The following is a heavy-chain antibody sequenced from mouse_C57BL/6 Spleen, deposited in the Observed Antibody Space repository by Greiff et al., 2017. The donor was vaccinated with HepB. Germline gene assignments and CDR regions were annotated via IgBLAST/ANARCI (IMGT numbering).Heavy chain of an antibody. CDR2: IDPSDSYT. CDR1: GYTFTSYW. Sequence: QVQLQQSGAELVKPGASVKLSCKASGYTFTSYWMQWVKQRPGQGLEWIGEIDPSDSYTNYNQKFKGKATLTVDTSSSTAYMQLSSLTSEDSAVYYCARSGFTTVVAFDYWGQGTTLTVSS. J-gene: IGHJ2*01. V-gene: IGHV1-50*01. D-gene: IGHD1-1*01. CDR3: ARSGFTTVVAFDY.